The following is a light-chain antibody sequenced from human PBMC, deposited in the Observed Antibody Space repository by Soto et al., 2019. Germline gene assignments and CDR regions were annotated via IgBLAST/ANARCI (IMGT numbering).Light chain of an antibody. CDR1: SSNIGNNY. Sequence: QSVLTQPPSVSGAPGQKVTISCSGSSSNIGNNYVSWYQQLPGTAPKLLIYDNNKRPSGIPDRFFGYKSGTSGTLDITGLQTGDEADYYCATWDGSLPAEVFGGGTKLTVI. CDR2: DNN. J-gene: IGLJ2*01. CDR3: ATWDGSLPAEV. V-gene: IGLV1-51*01.